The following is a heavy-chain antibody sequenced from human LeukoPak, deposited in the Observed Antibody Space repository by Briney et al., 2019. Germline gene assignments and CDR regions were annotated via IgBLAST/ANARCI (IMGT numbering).Heavy chain of an antibody. CDR2: ISGSGGST. CDR1: GFTFSSYA. Sequence: GGSLRLSCAASGFTFSSYAMSWVRQAPGKGLEWVSAISGSGGSTYYADSVKGRFTISRDNSKNTLYLQMNSLRAEDTAVYYCAKFTDYYGSGSYFDYWGQGTLVTVSS. D-gene: IGHD3-10*01. J-gene: IGHJ4*02. V-gene: IGHV3-23*01. CDR3: AKFTDYYGSGSYFDY.